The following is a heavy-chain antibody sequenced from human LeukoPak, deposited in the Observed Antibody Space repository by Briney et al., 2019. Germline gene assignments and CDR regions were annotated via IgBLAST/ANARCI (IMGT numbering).Heavy chain of an antibody. CDR3: ARDPGRRFLGIAAADTTFDY. D-gene: IGHD6-13*01. Sequence: GASVKVSCKASGYTFTGYCMHWVRQAPGQGLEWMGWINPNSGGTNYAQKFQGRVTMTRDTSISTAYMELSRLRSDDTAVYYCARDPGRRFLGIAAADTTFDYWGQGTLVTVSS. CDR1: GYTFTGYC. J-gene: IGHJ4*02. V-gene: IGHV1-2*02. CDR2: INPNSGGT.